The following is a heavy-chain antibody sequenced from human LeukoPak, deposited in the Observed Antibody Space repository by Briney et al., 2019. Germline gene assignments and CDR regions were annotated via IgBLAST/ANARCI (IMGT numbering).Heavy chain of an antibody. V-gene: IGHV4-39*07. CDR3: ARGQGLLYKFDY. Sequence: SETLSLTCTVSGGSISSSSYYWGWIRQPPGKGLEWIGSIYYSGSTYYNPSLKSRVTISVATSKNQFSLKLSSVTAADTAVYYCARGQGLLYKFDYWGQGTLVTVSS. D-gene: IGHD2-2*02. CDR2: IYYSGST. J-gene: IGHJ4*02. CDR1: GGSISSSSYY.